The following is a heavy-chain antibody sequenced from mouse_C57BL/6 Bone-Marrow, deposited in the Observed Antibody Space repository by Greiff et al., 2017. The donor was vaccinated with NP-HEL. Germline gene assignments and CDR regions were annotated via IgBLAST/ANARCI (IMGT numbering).Heavy chain of an antibody. J-gene: IGHJ1*03. D-gene: IGHD1-1*01. CDR2: IYPRSGNT. CDR3: ARRRFHYEYFDV. CDR1: GYTFTSYG. V-gene: IGHV1-81*01. Sequence: QVHVKQSGAELARPGASVKLSCKASGYTFTSYGISWVKQRTGQGFEWIGEIYPRSGNTYYNEKFKGKATLTADKSSSTAYMELRSLTSEDSAVYFCARRRFHYEYFDVWGTGTTVTVSS.